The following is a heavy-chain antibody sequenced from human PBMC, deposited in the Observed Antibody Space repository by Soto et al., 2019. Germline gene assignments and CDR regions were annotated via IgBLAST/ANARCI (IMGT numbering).Heavy chain of an antibody. CDR1: GGTFSSYA. CDR2: IIPIFGTA. Sequence: QVQLVQSGAEVKKPGSSVKVSCKASGGTFSSYAISWVRQAPGQGLEWMGGIIPIFGTANYAQKFQGRVTFTADESTRTAYMELSSLRSEDTAVYYCASLYCSGGSCYSGRGRGFDYWGQGTLVTVSS. D-gene: IGHD2-15*01. J-gene: IGHJ4*02. V-gene: IGHV1-69*01. CDR3: ASLYCSGGSCYSGRGRGFDY.